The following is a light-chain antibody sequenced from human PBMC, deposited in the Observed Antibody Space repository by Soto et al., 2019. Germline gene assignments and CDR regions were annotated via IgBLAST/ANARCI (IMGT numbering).Light chain of an antibody. J-gene: IGKJ5*01. Sequence: ESVVTHSPCTLSLSPGERATRSCSASQSVSSSYLAWYQQKPGQAPRLLIYEAYSRATGIADRFSGSGSGTDFTLTISRLEPEDFAVYYCPQYGSSPITLGQGTRLEIK. V-gene: IGKV3-20*01. CDR3: PQYGSSPIT. CDR2: EAY. CDR1: QSVSSSY.